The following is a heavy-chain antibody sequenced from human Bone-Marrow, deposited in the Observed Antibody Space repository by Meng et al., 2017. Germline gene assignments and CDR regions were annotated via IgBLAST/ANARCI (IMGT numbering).Heavy chain of an antibody. J-gene: IGHJ6*02. CDR3: ARSPFRMVRGVYYYGMDV. V-gene: IGHV1-3*01. Sequence: ASVKVSCKASGYTSTSYAMHWVRQAPGQRLEWMGWINAGNGNTKYSQKFQGRVTITRDTSASTAYMELSSLRSEDTAVYYCARSPFRMVRGVYYYGMDVWGQGTTVTVSS. D-gene: IGHD3-10*01. CDR2: INAGNGNT. CDR1: GYTSTSYA.